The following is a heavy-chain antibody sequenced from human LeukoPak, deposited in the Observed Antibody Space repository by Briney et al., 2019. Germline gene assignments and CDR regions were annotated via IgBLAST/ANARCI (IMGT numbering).Heavy chain of an antibody. Sequence: ASVKVSCKASGGTFSSYAISWVRQAPGQGLEWMGGIIPIFGTANYAQKFQGRVTITADESTSTAYMELSSLRSEDTAVYYCARGPKLSKYSSGWYHTGDKYHYYMDVWGKGTTVTVSS. J-gene: IGHJ6*03. CDR1: GGTFSSYA. D-gene: IGHD6-19*01. CDR2: IIPIFGTA. V-gene: IGHV1-69*13. CDR3: ARGPKLSKYSSGWYHTGDKYHYYMDV.